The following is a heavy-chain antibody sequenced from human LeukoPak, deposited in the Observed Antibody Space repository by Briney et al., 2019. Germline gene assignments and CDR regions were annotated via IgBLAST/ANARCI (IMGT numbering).Heavy chain of an antibody. V-gene: IGHV1-3*01. CDR2: INASNGHT. J-gene: IGHJ4*02. D-gene: IGHD3-3*01. CDR3: ARGIWSRAVSSYYFDY. CDR1: GFTFTNYA. Sequence: ASVKVSCKASGFTFTNYAMQWVRQAPGQRLEWMGWINASNGHTRYSQRFQGRVTITRDTSATTVYMEVTSLRSEDTAVYYCARGIWSRAVSSYYFDYWGQGTLVTVSS.